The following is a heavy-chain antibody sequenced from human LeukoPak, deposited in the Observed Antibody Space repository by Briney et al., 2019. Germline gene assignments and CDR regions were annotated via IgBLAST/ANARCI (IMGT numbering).Heavy chain of an antibody. CDR2: ISGSGGST. D-gene: IGHD3-22*01. CDR3: ARDPYYYDSSGYYTIPGY. J-gene: IGHJ4*02. V-gene: IGHV3-23*01. CDR1: GFTFSSYA. Sequence: PGGSLRLSCAASGFTFSSYAMSWVRQAPGKGLEWVSAISGSGGSTYYADSVKGRFTISRDNSKNTLYLQMNSLRAEDTAVYYCARDPYYYDSSGYYTIPGYWGQGTLVTVSS.